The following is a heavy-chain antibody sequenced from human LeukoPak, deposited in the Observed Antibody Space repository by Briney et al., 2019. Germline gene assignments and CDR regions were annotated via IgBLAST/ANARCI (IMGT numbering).Heavy chain of an antibody. D-gene: IGHD3-22*01. V-gene: IGHV1-18*04. CDR1: GYTFTSYY. Sequence: ASVKVSCKASGYTFTSYYMHWVRQAPGQGLEWMGWISAYNGNTNYAQKLQGRVTMTTDTSTSTAYMELRSLRSDDTAVYYCARAYYYDSSGQSDDAFDIWGQGTMVTVSS. J-gene: IGHJ3*02. CDR3: ARAYYYDSSGQSDDAFDI. CDR2: ISAYNGNT.